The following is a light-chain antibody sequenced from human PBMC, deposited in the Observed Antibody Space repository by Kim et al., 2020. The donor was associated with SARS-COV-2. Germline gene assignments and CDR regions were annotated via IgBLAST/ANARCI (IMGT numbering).Light chain of an antibody. CDR2: AIN. CDR1: SSNIGNNY. Sequence: QKVSISCSGSSSNIGNNYLSWYQQLPGTAPKLLIYAINKRPSGIPDLFSGSKSGTSATLGITGLQTGDDADDYCGTWDSSVSVHWVFGGGTQLTVL. CDR3: GTWDSSVSVHWV. J-gene: IGLJ3*02. V-gene: IGLV1-51*01.